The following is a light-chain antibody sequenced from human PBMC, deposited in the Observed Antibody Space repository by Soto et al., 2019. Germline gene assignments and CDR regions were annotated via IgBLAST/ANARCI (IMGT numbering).Light chain of an antibody. V-gene: IGLV2-11*01. CDR2: DVS. Sequence: QSALTQPRSVSGSPGQSVTISCTGTSSDVGGYNYVSWYQQHPGKAPKLMIYDVSKRPSEVPDRFSGSNSGNTASLTISGLQAEDEAEYYCCSYAGSYTFGVFGTGTKLTVL. CDR3: CSYAGSYTFGV. CDR1: SSDVGGYNY. J-gene: IGLJ1*01.